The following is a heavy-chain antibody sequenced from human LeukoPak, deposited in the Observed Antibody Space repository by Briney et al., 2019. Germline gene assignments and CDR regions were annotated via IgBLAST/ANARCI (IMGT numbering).Heavy chain of an antibody. Sequence: GGSLRLSCEASGFTLSSYWMSWVRQAPGQGLEWVAHIKQDGSEEYYVDSVKGRFTISRDNAENSLYLQMNSLRAEDTALYSCAKDSHPGSRSYYKGNFDYWGQGTLVTVSS. V-gene: IGHV3-7*01. CDR3: AKDSHPGSRSYYKGNFDY. CDR2: IKQDGSEE. D-gene: IGHD3-10*01. CDR1: GFTLSSYW. J-gene: IGHJ4*02.